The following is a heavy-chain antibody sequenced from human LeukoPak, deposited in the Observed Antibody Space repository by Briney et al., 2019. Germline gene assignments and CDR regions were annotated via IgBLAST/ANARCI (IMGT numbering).Heavy chain of an antibody. CDR3: AKIHYDFWSGYPAY. D-gene: IGHD3-3*01. J-gene: IGHJ4*02. Sequence: GSLRLSCAASGFIFSTTWMNWVRQPPGKGLEWIGEINHSGSTNYNPSLKSRVTISVDTSKNQFSLKLSSVTAADTAVYYCAKIHYDFWSGYPAYWGQGTLVTVSS. CDR1: GFIFSTTW. CDR2: INHSGST. V-gene: IGHV4-4*02.